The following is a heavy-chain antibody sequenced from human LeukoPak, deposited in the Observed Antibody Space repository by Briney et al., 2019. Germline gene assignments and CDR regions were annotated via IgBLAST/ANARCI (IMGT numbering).Heavy chain of an antibody. CDR2: IDGSGSSI. J-gene: IGHJ4*02. D-gene: IGHD3-22*01. V-gene: IGHV3-11*01. CDR1: GFTFSDYY. Sequence: GGSLRLSCAASGFTFSDYYMSWMRQAPGRGLEWVSYIDGSGSSIYYADSAKGRFTVSRDNAENSLYLQMNSLRGEGTAVYYCVRAYSRGYSDDFDYWGQGTLVTVSS. CDR3: VRAYSRGYSDDFDY.